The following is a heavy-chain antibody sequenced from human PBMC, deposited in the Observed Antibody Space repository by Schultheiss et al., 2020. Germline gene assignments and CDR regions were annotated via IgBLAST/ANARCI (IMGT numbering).Heavy chain of an antibody. CDR1: GYSISSGYY. CDR3: ARDGDKPFDY. J-gene: IGHJ4*02. D-gene: IGHD7-27*01. V-gene: IGHV4-38-2*02. Sequence: GSLRLSCTVSGYSISSGYYWGWIRQPPGKGLEWIGSIYHSGSTYYNPSLKSRVTISVDTSKNQFSLKLSSVTAADTAVYYCARDGDKPFDYWGQGTLVTVSS. CDR2: IYHSGST.